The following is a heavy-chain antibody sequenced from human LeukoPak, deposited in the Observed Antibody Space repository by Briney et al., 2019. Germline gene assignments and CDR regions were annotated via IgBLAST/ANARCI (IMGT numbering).Heavy chain of an antibody. V-gene: IGHV3-21*04. CDR3: ARERITMVRGGIYYMDV. D-gene: IGHD3-10*01. Sequence: GGSLRLSCAASGFTFSSYSMNWVRQAPGKGLEWVSSISSSSSYIYYADSVKGRFTISRDNAKNSLNLQMNSLRAEDTAVYYCARERITMVRGGIYYMDVWGKGTTVTVSS. J-gene: IGHJ6*03. CDR1: GFTFSSYS. CDR2: ISSSSSYI.